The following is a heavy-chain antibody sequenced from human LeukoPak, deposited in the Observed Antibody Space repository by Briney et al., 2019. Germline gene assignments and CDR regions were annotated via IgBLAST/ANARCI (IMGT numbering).Heavy chain of an antibody. D-gene: IGHD1-26*01. V-gene: IGHV3-21*01. J-gene: IGHJ4*02. Sequence: GGSLRLSCAASGFTFSSYSMNWVRQAPGKGLEWVSSISSSSSYIYYADSVKGRFTISRDNAKNSLYLQMNGLRAEDTAVYYCARDLTVGATVRYFDYWGQETLVTVSS. CDR3: ARDLTVGATVRYFDY. CDR1: GFTFSSYS. CDR2: ISSSSSYI.